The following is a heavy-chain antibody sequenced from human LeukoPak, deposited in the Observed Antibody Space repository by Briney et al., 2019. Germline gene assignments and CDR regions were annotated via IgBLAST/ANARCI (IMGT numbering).Heavy chain of an antibody. CDR3: AKDPGYYDSSGYWYI. Sequence: GGSLRLSCAASGFTFSSNAMSWVRQAPGKGLEWVSGIRGSGSSTYYADSVKGRFTISRDNSKNTLYLQMNSLRAEDTAVYYCAKDPGYYDSSGYWYIWGQGTMVTVSS. CDR1: GFTFSSNA. CDR2: IRGSGSST. D-gene: IGHD3-22*01. J-gene: IGHJ3*02. V-gene: IGHV3-23*01.